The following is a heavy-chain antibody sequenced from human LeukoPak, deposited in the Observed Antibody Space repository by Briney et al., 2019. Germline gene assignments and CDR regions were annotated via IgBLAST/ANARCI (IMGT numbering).Heavy chain of an antibody. CDR1: GASISSYY. J-gene: IGHJ3*01. Sequence: PSETLSLTSPVSGASISSYYWSWIRQPPGKGLEWIGYISNSGSTNYNPSLQSRVTISVDRSKNELSMELNSVTAADTAVYYCVRLQPNTGEWALDVWGQGATVSVS. V-gene: IGHV4-59*01. CDR2: ISNSGST. CDR3: VRLQPNTGEWALDV. D-gene: IGHD1-1*01.